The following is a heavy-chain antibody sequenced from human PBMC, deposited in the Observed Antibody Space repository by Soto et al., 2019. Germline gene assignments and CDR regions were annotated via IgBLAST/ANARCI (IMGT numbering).Heavy chain of an antibody. CDR3: ARRSHTNWPAY. D-gene: IGHD2-8*01. J-gene: IGHJ4*01. Sequence: PSETLSLTCTVSGGSFSSSSHYWVWIRQPPGKGLEWVGSIYYDGRTYYNASLKSRVTISVDTSKNQFSLKVNSVTVADTAVYYCARRSHTNWPAYWGHGTLVTVSS. V-gene: IGHV4-39*01. CDR1: GGSFSSSSHY. CDR2: IYYDGRT.